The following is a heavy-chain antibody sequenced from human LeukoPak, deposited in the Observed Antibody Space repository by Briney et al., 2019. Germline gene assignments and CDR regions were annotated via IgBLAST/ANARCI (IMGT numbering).Heavy chain of an antibody. CDR2: IHDSGST. V-gene: IGHV4-59*01. CDR3: ARDRAAGGLGYNWFDP. Sequence: SETLSPTCAVYGGSFSGYYWSWIRQSPGKQLEWIGDIHDSGSTNYNPSLNSRVTIFMDTSKNQFSLRLSSVTAADTAVYYCARDRAAGGLGYNWFDPWGQGVLVTVSS. D-gene: IGHD6-19*01. CDR1: GGSFSGYY. J-gene: IGHJ5*02.